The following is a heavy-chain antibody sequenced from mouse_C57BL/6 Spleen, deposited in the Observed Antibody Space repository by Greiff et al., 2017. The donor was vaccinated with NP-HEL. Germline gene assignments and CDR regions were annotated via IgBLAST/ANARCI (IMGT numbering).Heavy chain of an antibody. CDR1: GYTFTSYW. D-gene: IGHD3-2*02. V-gene: IGHV1-59*01. J-gene: IGHJ4*01. CDR2: IDPSDSYT. Sequence: QVQLQQPGAELVRPGTSVKLSCKASGYTFTSYWMHWVKQRPGQGLEWIGVIDPSDSYTNYNQKFKGKATLTVDTSSSTAYMQLSSLTSEDSAVYYCARRRQLRGYYYAMDYWGQGTSVTVSS. CDR3: ARRRQLRGYYYAMDY.